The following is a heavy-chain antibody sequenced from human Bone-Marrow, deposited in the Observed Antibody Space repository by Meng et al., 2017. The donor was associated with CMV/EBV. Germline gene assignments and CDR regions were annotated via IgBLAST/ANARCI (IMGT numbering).Heavy chain of an antibody. V-gene: IGHV3-21*01. CDR1: GFTFSSYS. CDR3: ARHYDFWSGYSRPAYGMDV. J-gene: IGHJ6*02. Sequence: GESLKISCAASGFTFSSYSMNWVRQAPGKGLEWVSSISSSSSYIYYADSVKGRFTISRDNAKNSLYLQMNSLRAEDTAVYYCARHYDFWSGYSRPAYGMDVWGQGTTVTVSS. D-gene: IGHD3-3*01. CDR2: ISSSSSYI.